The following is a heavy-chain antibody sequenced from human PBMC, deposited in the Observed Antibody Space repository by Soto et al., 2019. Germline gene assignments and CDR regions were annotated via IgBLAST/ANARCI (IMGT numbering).Heavy chain of an antibody. V-gene: IGHV4-39*01. Sequence: SETLSLTCTVSGGSISSSSYYWGWIRQPPGKGLEWIGSVYYSGSTYDNPSLKSRITLSVGRSKSQFSLKLTSVTAADTAVYYCARILYDSRGYYYFDSWGQGTLVTVSS. CDR2: VYYSGST. CDR1: GGSISSSSYY. CDR3: ARILYDSRGYYYFDS. J-gene: IGHJ4*02. D-gene: IGHD3-22*01.